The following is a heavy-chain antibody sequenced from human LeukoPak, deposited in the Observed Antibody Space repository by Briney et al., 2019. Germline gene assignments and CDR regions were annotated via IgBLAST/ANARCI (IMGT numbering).Heavy chain of an antibody. D-gene: IGHD6-13*01. CDR1: GFTFSSYW. J-gene: IGHJ6*03. V-gene: IGHV3-74*01. CDR2: INSDGSST. CDR3: AKDATAVPGTVYMDV. Sequence: GGSLRLSCAASGFTFSSYWMHWVRQAPGKGLVWVSRINSDGSSTSYADSVKGRFTISRDNAKNSVYLQMTSLRAEDTALYYCAKDATAVPGTVYMDVWGKGTTVTISS.